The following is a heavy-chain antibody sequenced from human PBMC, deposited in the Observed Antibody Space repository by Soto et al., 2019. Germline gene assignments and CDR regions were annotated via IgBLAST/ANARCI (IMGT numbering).Heavy chain of an antibody. CDR2: VWYDGGNK. J-gene: IGHJ6*02. Sequence: QVQLVESGGGVVQPGRSLRLSCAASGFTFSSYGMHWVRQAPGKGLEWVALVWYDGGNKYYADSVKGRFTISRDNSKNTRDLQMNSQRDEDTAVYYCVRAAGYSGNDYVYYYGMDVWGQGATVTVSS. D-gene: IGHD5-12*01. CDR1: GFTFSSYG. CDR3: VRAAGYSGNDYVYYYGMDV. V-gene: IGHV3-33*01.